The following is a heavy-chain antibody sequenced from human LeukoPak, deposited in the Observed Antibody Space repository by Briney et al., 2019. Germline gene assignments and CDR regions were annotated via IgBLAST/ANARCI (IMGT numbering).Heavy chain of an antibody. CDR1: GFTFSSYW. D-gene: IGHD3-22*01. V-gene: IGHV3-74*03. CDR2: VNSDGSST. CDR3: ARSHYYDSSGIFSYYYGLDV. Sequence: GGSLRLSCAASGFTFSSYWMHWVRQAPGKGLVWVSRVNSDGSSTKHADSVKGRFTISRENAKNTLYLQMNSLRSEDTAVYYCARSHYYDSSGIFSYYYGLDVWGQGTTVTVSS. J-gene: IGHJ6*02.